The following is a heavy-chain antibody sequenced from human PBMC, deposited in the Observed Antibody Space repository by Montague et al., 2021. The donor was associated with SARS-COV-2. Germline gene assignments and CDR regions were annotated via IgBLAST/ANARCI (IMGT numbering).Heavy chain of an antibody. Sequence: SETLSLTCTVSGDSTSCPNCYWGWIRQAPGQGLDWIGTIYNSGTTYSNPSLKSRLTISIDTSKNQFSLKLTSVTAADTAVYYCARHRHYGDHSLYNWFHPWGQGTLVTVSS. V-gene: IGHV4-39*01. J-gene: IGHJ5*02. D-gene: IGHD4-17*01. CDR1: GDSTSCPNCY. CDR2: IYNSGTT. CDR3: ARHRHYGDHSLYNWFHP.